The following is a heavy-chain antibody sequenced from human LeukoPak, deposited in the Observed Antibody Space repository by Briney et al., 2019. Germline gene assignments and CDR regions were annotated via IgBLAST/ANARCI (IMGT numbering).Heavy chain of an antibody. CDR1: GGSISSYY. V-gene: IGHV4-4*07. Sequence: SETLSLTCTVFGGSISSYYWSWIRQPAGKGLEWIGRIYTSGSTNYNPSLKSRVTMSVDTSKNQFSLKLSSVTAADTAVYYCARATGTIVMGGIYFDYWGQGTLVTVSS. CDR3: ARATGTIVMGGIYFDY. CDR2: IYTSGST. D-gene: IGHD1-7*01. J-gene: IGHJ4*02.